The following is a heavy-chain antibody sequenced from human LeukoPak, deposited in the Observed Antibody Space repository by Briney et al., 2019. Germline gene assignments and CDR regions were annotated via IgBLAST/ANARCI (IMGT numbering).Heavy chain of an antibody. V-gene: IGHV3-33*01. D-gene: IGHD2-2*01. J-gene: IGHJ4*02. Sequence: GGSLRLSCAGSGFTFSSYGMHWVRQAPGKGLEWVAVIWYDGSNKYYADSVKGRFTISRDNSKNTLYLQMNSLRAEDTAVYYCARDRRLLCFDYWGQGTLVTVSS. CDR2: IWYDGSNK. CDR1: GFTFSSYG. CDR3: ARDRRLLCFDY.